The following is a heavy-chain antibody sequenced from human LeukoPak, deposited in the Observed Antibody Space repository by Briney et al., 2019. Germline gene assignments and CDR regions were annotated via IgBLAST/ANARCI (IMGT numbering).Heavy chain of an antibody. J-gene: IGHJ4*02. D-gene: IGHD3-16*01. CDR1: GYSISSSYS. CDR3: ARGLGGYFDY. V-gene: IGHV4-38-2*02. CDR2: IHHSGST. Sequence: PSETLSLTCTVSGYSISSSYSWGWIRQPPEKGLEWIGSIHHSGSTDYNPSLKSRVTISVDTSKNQFSLKLSSVTAADTAVYYCARGLGGYFDYWGQGTLVTVSS.